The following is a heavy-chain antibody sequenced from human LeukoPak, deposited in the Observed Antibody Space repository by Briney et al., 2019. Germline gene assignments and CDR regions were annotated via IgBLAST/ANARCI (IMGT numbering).Heavy chain of an antibody. J-gene: IGHJ4*02. V-gene: IGHV2-5*01. Sequence: SGPTLVKPTQTLTLTCTFSGFSLSTSGVGVGWIRQPPGKALKWLALIYWNDDKRYSPSLKSRLTITKDTSKNQVVLTMTNMDPVDTATYYCAQTPAPPYYFDYWGQGTLVTVSS. CDR2: IYWNDDK. CDR1: GFSLSTSGVG. CDR3: AQTPAPPYYFDY.